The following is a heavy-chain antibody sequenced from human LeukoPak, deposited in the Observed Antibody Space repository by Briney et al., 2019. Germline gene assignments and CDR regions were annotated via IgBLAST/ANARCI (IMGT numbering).Heavy chain of an antibody. CDR1: GGSISSGSYY. D-gene: IGHD5-24*01. CDR2: IYTSGST. V-gene: IGHV4-61*02. CDR3: AREDPYGYNYRFFDY. Sequence: PSQTLFLTCTVSGGSISSGSYYWSWIRQPAGKGLEWIGRIYTSGSTNYNPSLKSRVTISVDTSKNQFSLKLSSVTAADTAVYYCAREDPYGYNYRFFDYWGQGTLVTVSS. J-gene: IGHJ4*02.